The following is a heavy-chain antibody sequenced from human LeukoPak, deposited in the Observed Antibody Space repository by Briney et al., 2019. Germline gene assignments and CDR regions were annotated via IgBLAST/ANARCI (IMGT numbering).Heavy chain of an antibody. CDR2: IIPILGIA. V-gene: IGHV1-69*04. D-gene: IGHD3-22*01. J-gene: IGHJ4*02. CDR3: ARGMYYYDSSGYYWDY. Sequence: SVKVSCKASGGTFSSYAISWVRQAPGQGLEWMGRIIPILGIANYAQKFQGRVTITADKSTSTAYMELSSLRSEDTPVYYCARGMYYYDSSGYYWDYWGQGTLVTVSS. CDR1: GGTFSSYA.